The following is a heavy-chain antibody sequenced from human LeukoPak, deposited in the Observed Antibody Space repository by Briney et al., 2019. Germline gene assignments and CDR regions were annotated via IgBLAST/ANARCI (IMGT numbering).Heavy chain of an antibody. CDR1: GFTFSKYW. Sequence: PGGSLRLSCAASGFTFSKYWMQWVRQPPGKGLERIGEIYHSGSTNYNPSLKSRVTISVDKSKNQFSLKLSSVTAADTAVYYCAREAIYYDSSGYADYWGQGTLVTVSS. CDR3: AREAIYYDSSGYADY. D-gene: IGHD3-22*01. J-gene: IGHJ4*02. CDR2: IYHSGST. V-gene: IGHV4-4*02.